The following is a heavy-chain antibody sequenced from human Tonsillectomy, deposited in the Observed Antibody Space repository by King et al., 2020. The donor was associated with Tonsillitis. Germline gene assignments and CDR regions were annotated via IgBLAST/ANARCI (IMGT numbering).Heavy chain of an antibody. V-gene: IGHV4-34*01. Sequence: VQLQQWGAGLLNPSETLSLTFGVYVGSFSAYYWSWICQPPVNGLEWIGEIKHSLSTTYNPSRKRRVTIPVDTSKNQVSMKLSSVTAADTAVYYCARGAMPPYYYGMDVWGQGTTVTVSS. J-gene: IGHJ6*02. CDR3: ARGAMPPYYYGMDV. CDR2: IKHSLST. D-gene: IGHD2-2*01. CDR1: VGSFSAYY.